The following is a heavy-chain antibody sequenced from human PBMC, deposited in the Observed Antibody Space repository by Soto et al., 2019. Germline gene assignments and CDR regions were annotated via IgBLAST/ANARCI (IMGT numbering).Heavy chain of an antibody. J-gene: IGHJ4*02. D-gene: IGHD3-16*02. V-gene: IGHV3-23*01. CDR1: GFTFSSYA. Sequence: GGSLRLSCAASGFTFSSYAMSWVRQAPGKGLERVSAISGSGGSTYYADSVKGRFTISRDNSKNTLYLQMNSLRAEDTAVYYCAKSPGIVITWGYYFDYWGQGTLVTVSS. CDR2: ISGSGGST. CDR3: AKSPGIVITWGYYFDY.